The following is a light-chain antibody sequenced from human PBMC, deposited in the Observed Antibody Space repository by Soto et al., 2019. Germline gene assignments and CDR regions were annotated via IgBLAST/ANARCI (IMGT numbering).Light chain of an antibody. CDR2: ATS. CDR1: RSVDTD. Sequence: EILMTQSPATLSVSPGDSATLSCRASRSVDTDLAWYQQKPGQAPRLLVFATSARATSVPDRFRGSRSGTDFTLTISSLQPEDSATYYCHQYYNRPPWTFGQVTKVEI. CDR3: HQYYNRPPWT. J-gene: IGKJ1*01. V-gene: IGKV3-15*01.